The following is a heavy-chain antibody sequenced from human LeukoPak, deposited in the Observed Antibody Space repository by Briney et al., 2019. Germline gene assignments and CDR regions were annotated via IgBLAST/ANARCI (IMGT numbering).Heavy chain of an antibody. CDR2: VSGSGGFT. V-gene: IGHV3-23*01. J-gene: IGHJ4*02. CDR1: GFTFAHSS. CDR3: AKGGPGGSESYSFFDW. D-gene: IGHD3-10*01. Sequence: GGSLRLSCAASGFTFAHSSVSWVRQPPGRGLEWVSGVSGSGGFTYYAGSVKGGFTISRDNSKNTLYLQMNSLRVEDTAIYYCAKGGPGGSESYSFFDWWGQGTLVTVSS.